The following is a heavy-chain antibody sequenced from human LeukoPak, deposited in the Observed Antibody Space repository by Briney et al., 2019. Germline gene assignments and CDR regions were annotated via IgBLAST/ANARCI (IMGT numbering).Heavy chain of an antibody. D-gene: IGHD5-18*01. V-gene: IGHV4-31*03. J-gene: IGHJ4*02. CDR3: ARDLGQLWLL. Sequence: SETLSLTCTVSGGSISSGNYYWSWIRQHPGKGLEWIGNIYYSGSTYYNPFLKSRVTISVDTSKNQFSLKLSSVTAADTAVYYCARDLGQLWLLWGQGTLVTVSS. CDR2: IYYSGST. CDR1: GGSISSGNYY.